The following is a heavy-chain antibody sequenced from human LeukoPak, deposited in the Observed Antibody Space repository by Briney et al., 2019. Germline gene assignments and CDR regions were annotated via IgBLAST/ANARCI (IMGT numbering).Heavy chain of an antibody. CDR1: GFTLNKYG. CDR3: ATSSSFEAPYHFDY. V-gene: IGHV3-30*02. J-gene: IGHJ4*02. D-gene: IGHD3-9*01. Sequence: GGSLRLSCAAPGFTLNKYGVHWVRQAPGKGLEWLTFVRYDGTHEQYADSRFTTSRDNSKTTVFLQMNSLRTDDTAVYFCATSSSFEAPYHFDYWGQGTLVTVSS. CDR2: VRYDGTHE.